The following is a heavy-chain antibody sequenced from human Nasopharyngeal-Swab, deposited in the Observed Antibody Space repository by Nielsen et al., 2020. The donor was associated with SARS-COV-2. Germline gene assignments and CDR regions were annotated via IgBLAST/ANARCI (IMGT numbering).Heavy chain of an antibody. CDR2: ISYDGSNK. CDR3: ARDGDSYRSYYMDV. J-gene: IGHJ6*03. D-gene: IGHD5-18*01. Sequence: LSLTCAASGFTFSSYAMHWVRQAPGKGLEWVAVISYDGSNKYYADSVKGRFTISRDNSKNTLYLQMNSLRAEDTAVYYCARDGDSYRSYYMDVWGKGTTVTVSS. V-gene: IGHV3-30-3*01. CDR1: GFTFSSYA.